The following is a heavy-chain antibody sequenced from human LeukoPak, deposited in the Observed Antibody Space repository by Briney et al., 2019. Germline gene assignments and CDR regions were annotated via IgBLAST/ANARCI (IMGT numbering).Heavy chain of an antibody. D-gene: IGHD2-2*01. CDR1: GFIFSSYS. Sequence: PGGSLRLSCAASGFIFSSYSMNWVRQAPGKGLEWVSSISSSSNYIYYADSVKGRFTISRDNTKNSLYLQMNSLRAEDTAVYYCARDPGYCSSTSCYVDYWGQGTLVTVSS. J-gene: IGHJ4*02. V-gene: IGHV3-21*01. CDR3: ARDPGYCSSTSCYVDY. CDR2: ISSSSNYI.